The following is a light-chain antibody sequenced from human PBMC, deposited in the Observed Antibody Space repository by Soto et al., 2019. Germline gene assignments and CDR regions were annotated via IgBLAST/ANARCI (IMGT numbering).Light chain of an antibody. CDR1: QTIETY. J-gene: IGKJ5*01. CDR2: AAA. CDR3: QQLNSYPIT. V-gene: IGKV1-39*01. Sequence: DIQITQSPSSLSASVGDRITITCRASQTIETYLSWYQVKPGKAPRLLIYAAANLQRGVPSRFTGSGSGTDFTLTISSLQPEDFATYFCQQLNSYPITFGQGTRLEIK.